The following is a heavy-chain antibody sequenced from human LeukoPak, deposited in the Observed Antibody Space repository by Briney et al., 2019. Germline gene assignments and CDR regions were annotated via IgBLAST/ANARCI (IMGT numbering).Heavy chain of an antibody. D-gene: IGHD5-18*01. CDR3: ARTPYSPYPTDAFDI. Sequence: PGGSLRLSCAATGFPFRTYWMHWVRHAPGKGLAWVSRINSDGSDTGYADSVKGRFTISRDNTRNTLYVQMNSLRAEDTAVYFCARTPYSPYPTDAFDIWGRGTLVTVSS. CDR2: INSDGSDT. CDR1: GFPFRTYW. J-gene: IGHJ3*02. V-gene: IGHV3-74*01.